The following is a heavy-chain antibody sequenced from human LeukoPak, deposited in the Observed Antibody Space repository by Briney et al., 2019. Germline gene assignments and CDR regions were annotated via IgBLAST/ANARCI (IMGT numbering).Heavy chain of an antibody. D-gene: IGHD6-13*01. CDR3: ARDKVIASAGTPNWFDP. V-gene: IGHV1-18*01. CDR2: ISAYDGNT. J-gene: IGHJ5*02. CDR1: GYTFTRCG. Sequence: ASVKVSCKASGYTFTRCGISWVRQAPGQGLEWLGWISAYDGNTNYEQKFQGRVTMTTDTSTSTAYMELRSLRSDDTAVYYCARDKVIASAGTPNWFDPWGQGTLVTVSS.